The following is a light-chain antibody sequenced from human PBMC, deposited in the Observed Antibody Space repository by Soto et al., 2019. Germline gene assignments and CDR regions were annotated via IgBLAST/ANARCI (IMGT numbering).Light chain of an antibody. Sequence: EIVMTQSPATLSVSPGERAPLSCWASQSVGSNLAWYQQKPGQAPRLLIYGASTRATGIPARFSGSGSGTDFTLTISDVQPEDFALYYCHQRQSWPRTFGQGTKV. CDR2: GAS. V-gene: IGKV3-15*01. CDR3: HQRQSWPRT. CDR1: QSVGSN. J-gene: IGKJ1*01.